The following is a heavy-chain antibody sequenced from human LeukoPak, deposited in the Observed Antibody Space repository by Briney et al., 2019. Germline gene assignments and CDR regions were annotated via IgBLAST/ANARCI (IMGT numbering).Heavy chain of an antibody. CDR3: ARLWIVATWFDA. V-gene: IGHV4-39*02. CDR1: NGSMTSDSYY. Sequence: PPETLSLTCSVSNGSMTSDSYYWAWVRQPPGKGLEWIGSIFYSGKTYYSASLKSRVTVSLDTSKKNFFLRLSSVTAADTAVYYCARLWIVATWFDAWGQGALVTVSS. J-gene: IGHJ5*02. D-gene: IGHD2-2*03. CDR2: IFYSGKT.